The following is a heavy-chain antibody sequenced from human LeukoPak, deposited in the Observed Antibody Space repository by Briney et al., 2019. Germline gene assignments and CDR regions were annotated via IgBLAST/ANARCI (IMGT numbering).Heavy chain of an antibody. CDR3: ARDFIQAVAGTSLDY. J-gene: IGHJ4*02. D-gene: IGHD6-19*01. Sequence: GRSLTLSXAASGFTFSSYSMNWVRQAPGKGLEWVSSISSSSSYIYYADSVKGRFTISRDNAKNSLYPQMNSLRAEDTAVYYCARDFIQAVAGTSLDYWGQGTLVTVSS. CDR2: ISSSSSYI. V-gene: IGHV3-21*01. CDR1: GFTFSSYS.